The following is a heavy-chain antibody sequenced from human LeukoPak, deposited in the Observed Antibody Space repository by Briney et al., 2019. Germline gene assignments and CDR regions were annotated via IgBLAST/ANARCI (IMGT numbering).Heavy chain of an antibody. Sequence: SSETLSLTCTGSGGSISSINSNYCSWIRQPPGKGLEWIGYIYNSGSNNYNPSLKSRVTISVDTSKNQFSLKLSPVTAADTAVYYCARQAGGNSGPFDYWGQGTVVTVSS. CDR3: ARQAGGNSGPFDY. D-gene: IGHD4-23*01. J-gene: IGHJ4*02. CDR1: GGSISSINSNY. CDR2: IYNSGSN. V-gene: IGHV4-59*08.